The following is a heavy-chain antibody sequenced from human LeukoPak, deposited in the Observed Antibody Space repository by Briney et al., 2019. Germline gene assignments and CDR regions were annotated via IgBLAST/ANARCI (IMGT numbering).Heavy chain of an antibody. CDR3: ARLLGYCSGGSCYPDTFDY. D-gene: IGHD2-15*01. Sequence: GASLQISCKGSGYSFTSYWIGWGRPVPGKGLEWRGIIYPGDSDTRYSPSFQGQVTISADKSISTAYLQWSSLKASDTAMYYCARLLGYCSGGSCYPDTFDYWGQGTLVTVSS. J-gene: IGHJ4*02. V-gene: IGHV5-51*01. CDR2: IYPGDSDT. CDR1: GYSFTSYW.